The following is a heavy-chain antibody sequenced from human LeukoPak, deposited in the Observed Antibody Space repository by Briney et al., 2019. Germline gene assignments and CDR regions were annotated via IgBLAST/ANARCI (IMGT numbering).Heavy chain of an antibody. D-gene: IGHD6-19*01. CDR2: INAGNGNT. Sequence: ASVKVSCKASGYTFTSYAMHWVRQAPGQRLEWMGWINAGNGNTKYSQKFQGRVTITRDTSASTAYMELSSLRSEDTAVYYCARDQAYGIAVVGTYYYGMDVWGKGTTVTVSS. CDR3: ARDQAYGIAVVGTYYYGMDV. J-gene: IGHJ6*04. CDR1: GYTFTSYA. V-gene: IGHV1-3*01.